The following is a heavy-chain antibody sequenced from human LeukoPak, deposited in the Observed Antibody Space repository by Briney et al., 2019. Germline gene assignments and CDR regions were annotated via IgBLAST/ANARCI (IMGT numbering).Heavy chain of an antibody. D-gene: IGHD6-19*01. CDR2: ISSSSSYI. V-gene: IGHV3-21*01. CDR1: GFTFSSYS. Sequence: GGSLRLSCAASGFTFSSYSMNWVREAPGEGLEWVSSISSSSSYIYYADSVKGRFTISRDNAKNSLYLQMNSLRAEDTAVYYCARDPGRGLYFDYWGQGTLVTVSS. CDR3: ARDPGRGLYFDY. J-gene: IGHJ4*02.